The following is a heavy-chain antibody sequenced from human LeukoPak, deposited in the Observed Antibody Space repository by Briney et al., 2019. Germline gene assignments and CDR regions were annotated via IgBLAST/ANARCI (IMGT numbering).Heavy chain of an antibody. V-gene: IGHV4-59*12. D-gene: IGHD5-18*01. J-gene: IGHJ5*02. CDR2: IYYSGST. CDR3: ARLATAENNWFDP. Sequence: PSETLSLTCTVSGGSISSYYWSWIRQPPGKGLEYIGYIYYSGSTNYNPSFKSRVTISVDTSKNQFSLKLSSVTAADTAVYYCARLATAENNWFDPWGQGTLVTVSS. CDR1: GGSISSYY.